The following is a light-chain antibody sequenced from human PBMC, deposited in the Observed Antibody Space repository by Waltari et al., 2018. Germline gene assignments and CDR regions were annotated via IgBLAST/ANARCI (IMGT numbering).Light chain of an antibody. J-gene: IGLJ2*01. Sequence: QSALTQLAYVSGSPGQSITISCSAIGSGVGASDYVSWYQLHPGKAPQHIIYDVTNRPEVVSHRFSASKSAHTASLTISGLQPEDEGDYYCSSQARDGVVLFGGGTKLTVL. CDR3: SSQARDGVVL. CDR1: GSGVGASDY. V-gene: IGLV2-14*03. CDR2: DVT.